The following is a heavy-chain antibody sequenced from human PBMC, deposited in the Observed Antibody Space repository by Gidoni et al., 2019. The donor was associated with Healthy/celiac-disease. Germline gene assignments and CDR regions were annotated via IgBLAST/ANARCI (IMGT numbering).Heavy chain of an antibody. D-gene: IGHD6-13*01. CDR3: ARLRPIAAAGKRYIDY. Sequence: HVQLQHWGAGLLKPSDTLSPSCAAYGASFTGSYWIWIRQPPGKGLEWSGEINHSGSTTYNPSLKSRVNISVDTSKNQFSLKLSSVTAADTAVYYCARLRPIAAAGKRYIDYWGQGTLVTVSS. CDR1: GASFTGSY. J-gene: IGHJ4*02. V-gene: IGHV4-34*01. CDR2: INHSGST.